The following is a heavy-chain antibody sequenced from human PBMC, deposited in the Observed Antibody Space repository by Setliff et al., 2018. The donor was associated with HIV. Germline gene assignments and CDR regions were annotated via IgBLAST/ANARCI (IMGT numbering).Heavy chain of an antibody. CDR2: IGGDNGIP. D-gene: IGHD6-6*01. CDR1: GYTFASFG. J-gene: IGHJ4*02. V-gene: IGHV1-18*01. CDR3: ARGMDDSRSSVWYY. Sequence: GASVKVSCKASGYTFASFGISWVRQAPGQGPEWVGWIGGDNGIPSYAQKLRDRVTLTADTSTKTVFMEQRSLRSDDTAVYYCARGMDDSRSSVWYYWGQGTLVTVSS.